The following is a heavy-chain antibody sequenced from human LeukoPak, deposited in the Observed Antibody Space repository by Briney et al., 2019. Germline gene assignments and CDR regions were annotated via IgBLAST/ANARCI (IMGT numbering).Heavy chain of an antibody. CDR3: ARGLSGYYYDSSGYYSPPYYYGMDV. CDR2: TYYRSKWYN. CDR1: GDSVSSNSAA. Sequence: QTLSLTCAISGDSVSSNSAAWNWIRQSPSRGLEWLGRTYYRSKWYNDYAVSVKSRITINPDTSKNQFSLQLNSVTPEDTAVYYCARGLSGYYYDSSGYYSPPYYYGMDVWGQGTTVTVSS. J-gene: IGHJ6*02. D-gene: IGHD3-22*01. V-gene: IGHV6-1*01.